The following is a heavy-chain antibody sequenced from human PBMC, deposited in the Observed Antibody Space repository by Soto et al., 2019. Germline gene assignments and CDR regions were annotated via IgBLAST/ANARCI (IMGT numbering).Heavy chain of an antibody. J-gene: IGHJ4*02. CDR2: ISSSGSTT. CDR3: ARIGRDGYKFDY. D-gene: IGHD5-12*01. CDR1: GFTFSDYY. Sequence: GGSLRLSCAATGFTFSDYYMTWIRQAPWKGLEWLSYISSSGSTTYDADSVKGRFTISRDNAKNSLSLQMNSLRAEDTAVYYCARIGRDGYKFDYWGQGTLVTVSS. V-gene: IGHV3-11*01.